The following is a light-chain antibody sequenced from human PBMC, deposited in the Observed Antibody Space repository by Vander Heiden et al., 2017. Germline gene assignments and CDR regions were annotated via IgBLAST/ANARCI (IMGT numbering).Light chain of an antibody. CDR1: SSNIGSNT. V-gene: IGLV1-44*01. CDR2: TNN. CDR3: TAWDDSLNVHYV. J-gene: IGLJ1*01. Sequence: QSVLTQPPSASGTPCQRVTISCSGSSSNIGSNTVNWYQQLPGTAPKLLIYTNNQRPSGVPDRFSGSKSGTSASLAISGLQSEDEADYYCTAWDDSLNVHYVFGTGTKVTVL.